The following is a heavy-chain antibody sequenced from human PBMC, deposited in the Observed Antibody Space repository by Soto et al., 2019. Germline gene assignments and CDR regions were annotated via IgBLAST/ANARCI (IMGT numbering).Heavy chain of an antibody. J-gene: IGHJ5*02. CDR1: GYTFTDHY. CDR3: TRDSSKGTNSYKWFDP. V-gene: IGHV1-2*02. Sequence: VASVKVSCKASGYTFTDHYINWVRQAPGQGPEYMGWIHPNSGDTNYVQRFQGRLIMTRDTSINTAYMELRRLTSDDTAVYYCTRDSSKGTNSYKWFDPWGQGTLVTVSS. CDR2: IHPNSGDT.